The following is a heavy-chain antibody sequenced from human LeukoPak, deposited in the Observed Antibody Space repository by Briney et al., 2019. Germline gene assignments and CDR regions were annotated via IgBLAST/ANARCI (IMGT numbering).Heavy chain of an antibody. J-gene: IGHJ4*02. V-gene: IGHV3-30-3*01. CDR1: GFTFSSYA. Sequence: GSLRLSCAASGFTFSSYAMHWVRQAPGKGLEWVAVISYDGSNKYYADSVKGRFTISRDNSKNTLYLQMNSLRAEDTAVYYCARANKKIQLWSRGKPYYFDYWGQGTLVTVSS. CDR2: ISYDGSNK. CDR3: ARANKKIQLWSRGKPYYFDY. D-gene: IGHD5-18*01.